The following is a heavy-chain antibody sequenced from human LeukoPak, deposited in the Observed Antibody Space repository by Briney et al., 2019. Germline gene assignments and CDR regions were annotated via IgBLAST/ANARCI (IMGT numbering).Heavy chain of an antibody. CDR3: ARDPEYCSSTSCYFWFDP. Sequence: GASVKVSCKASGYTFTGYYMHWVRQAPGQGLEWMGWINPNSGGTNYAQKFQGRVTMTRGTSISTAYMELSRLRSDDTAVYYCARDPEYCSSTSCYFWFDPWGQGTLVTVSS. V-gene: IGHV1-2*02. CDR1: GYTFTGYY. CDR2: INPNSGGT. J-gene: IGHJ5*02. D-gene: IGHD2-2*01.